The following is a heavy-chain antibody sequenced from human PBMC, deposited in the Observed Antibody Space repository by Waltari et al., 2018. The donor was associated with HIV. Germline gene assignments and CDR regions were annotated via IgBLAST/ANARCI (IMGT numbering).Heavy chain of an antibody. V-gene: IGHV3-74*01. D-gene: IGHD2-21*02. CDR1: GFGFRTYC. CDR2: MDQDGSRI. CDR3: ARMTSPYFIDY. J-gene: IGHJ4*02. Sequence: EVQLVESGGGLVRSGLSLRLSCAASGFGFRTYCMHWFGQVPGKGPGWVSRMDQDGSRISYADSVKCRFTISRENARNIRYLQMNSLRGEDTAVYDCARMTSPYFIDYWGLGTLVTVSS.